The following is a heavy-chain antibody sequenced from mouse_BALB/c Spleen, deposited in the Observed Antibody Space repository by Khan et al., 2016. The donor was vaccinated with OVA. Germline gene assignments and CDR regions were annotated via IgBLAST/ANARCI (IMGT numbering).Heavy chain of an antibody. CDR2: INTYTGEP. CDR3: ARPPFFSYVMDY. Sequence: QVQLQQSGPELKKPGETVKISCKASGYTFKNHGMNWVKQAPGKGLKWMGWINTYTGEPTYVEDFKGRFAFSLETSASTAYLQINNLRNEDTATYFCARPPFFSYVMDYWGQGTSVTVSS. V-gene: IGHV9-3-1*01. CDR1: GYTFKNHG. J-gene: IGHJ4*01.